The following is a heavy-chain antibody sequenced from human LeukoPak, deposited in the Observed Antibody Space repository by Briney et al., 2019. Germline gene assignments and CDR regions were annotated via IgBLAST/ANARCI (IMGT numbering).Heavy chain of an antibody. Sequence: PSQTLSHTCTVSGGSISSGSYYWSWIRQPAGKGLEWIGRIYTSGSTNYNPSLKSRVTISVDTSKNQFSLKLSSVTAADTAVYYCARGYCSGGSCYSYYYYNYMDVWGKGTTVTVSS. CDR1: GGSISSGSYY. J-gene: IGHJ6*03. CDR3: ARGYCSGGSCYSYYYYNYMDV. CDR2: IYTSGST. V-gene: IGHV4-61*02. D-gene: IGHD2-15*01.